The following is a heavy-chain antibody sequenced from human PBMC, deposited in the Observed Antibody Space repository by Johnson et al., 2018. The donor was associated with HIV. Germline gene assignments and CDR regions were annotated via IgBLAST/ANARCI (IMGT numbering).Heavy chain of an antibody. CDR3: AREGGIRGPSPVDAFDI. Sequence: QVQLVESGGGVVQPGRSLRLSCAASGFTFSSYGMHWVRQAPGKGLEWVAVIWYDGSNKYYGDSVKGRFTISRDNSKNTLYLQMNSLRAEDTAVYYCAREGGIRGPSPVDAFDIWGQGTMVTVSS. CDR1: GFTFSSYG. J-gene: IGHJ3*02. CDR2: IWYDGSNK. D-gene: IGHD3-16*01. V-gene: IGHV3-30*19.